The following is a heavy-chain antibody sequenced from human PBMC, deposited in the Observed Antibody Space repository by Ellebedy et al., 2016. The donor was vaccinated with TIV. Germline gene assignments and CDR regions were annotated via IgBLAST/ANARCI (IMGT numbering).Heavy chain of an antibody. Sequence: GESLKISCVASGFIFSSYAMYWVRQAPGKGLEWVAVVSPDGRNKYYADSVKGRFHISIDNAKNTLYLQMSSLRPEETAVYYCARDTIIDYWGQGSLVTVSS. J-gene: IGHJ4*02. CDR3: ARDTIIDY. CDR1: GFIFSSYA. V-gene: IGHV3-30*04. D-gene: IGHD3-22*01. CDR2: VSPDGRNK.